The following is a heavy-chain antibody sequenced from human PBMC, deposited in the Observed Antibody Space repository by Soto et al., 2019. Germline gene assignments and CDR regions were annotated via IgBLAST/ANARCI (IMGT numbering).Heavy chain of an antibody. CDR3: AKPDDYGDYGCYD. V-gene: IGHV3-30*18. CDR2: ISYDGSNK. Sequence: QVQLVESGGGVVQPGRSLRLSCAASGFTFSSYGMHWVRQAPGKGLEWVAVISYDGSNKYYADSVKGRFTISRDNSKNTLYLQMNSLRAEDTAVYYCAKPDDYGDYGCYDWGQRTLVTVSS. J-gene: IGHJ4*02. CDR1: GFTFSSYG. D-gene: IGHD4-17*01.